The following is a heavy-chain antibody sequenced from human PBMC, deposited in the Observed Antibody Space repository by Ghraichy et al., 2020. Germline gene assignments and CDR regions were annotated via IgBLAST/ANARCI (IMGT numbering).Heavy chain of an antibody. D-gene: IGHD5-12*01. CDR3: AREGAGGSDFSPYYYYMDV. CDR2: IYYGGNT. J-gene: IGHJ6*03. Sequence: ESLNISCTVSGGSISSFYWSWIRQPPGKGLEWIGYIYYGGNTNYNPSLKSRVTISVDTSKNQFSLKLSSVTAADTAVYYCAREGAGGSDFSPYYYYMDVWGKGTTVTVSS. V-gene: IGHV4-59*01. CDR1: GGSISSFY.